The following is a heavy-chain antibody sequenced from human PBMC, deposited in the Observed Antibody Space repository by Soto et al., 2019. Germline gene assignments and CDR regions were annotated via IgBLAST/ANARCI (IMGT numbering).Heavy chain of an antibody. CDR3: ARDGDRCTSTRCSPWPDTHFDL. D-gene: IGHD2-2*01. CDR2: ISPYNGNT. CDR1: GYTFTNYG. J-gene: IGHJ2*01. V-gene: IGHV1-18*01. Sequence: QVQLVQSGDEVKKPGASVKVSCKASGYTFTNYGISWVRQAPGQGLEWMGWISPYNGNTKYPQKLQGRVTMTTDTSTRTVYMELRRLRSDDTAVYCCARDGDRCTSTRCSPWPDTHFDLWGRGTLVTVSS.